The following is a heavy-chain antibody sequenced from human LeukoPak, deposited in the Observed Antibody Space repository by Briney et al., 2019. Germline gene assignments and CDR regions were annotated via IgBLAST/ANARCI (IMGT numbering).Heavy chain of an antibody. V-gene: IGHV4-38-2*01. Sequence: SETLSLTCAVSGYSISSGYYWGWIRQPPGKGLEWIGSIYHSGSTYYNPSLKSRVTISVDTSKNQFSLKLSSVTAADTAVYYCARHHSSSSLRVYYYYYMDVWGKGTTVTVSS. CDR3: ARHHSSSSLRVYYYYYMDV. CDR2: IYHSGST. CDR1: GYSISSGYY. J-gene: IGHJ6*03. D-gene: IGHD6-13*01.